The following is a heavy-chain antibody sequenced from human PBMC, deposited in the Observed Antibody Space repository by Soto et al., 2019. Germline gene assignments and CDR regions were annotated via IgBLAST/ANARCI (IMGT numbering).Heavy chain of an antibody. CDR2: MSYDGTTK. V-gene: IGHV3-30-3*01. CDR3: ARDVLWSRYFDY. D-gene: IGHD2-21*01. CDR1: GFIFSNYV. Sequence: QVQLVGSGGGVVQPGRSLSISCAASGFIFSNYVMYWVRQAPGKGLEWVAFMSYDGTTKYYADSVKGRFTISRDNSKNTLYLQMNNLRPEDTGVYYCARDVLWSRYFDYWGQGTLVTVSS. J-gene: IGHJ4*02.